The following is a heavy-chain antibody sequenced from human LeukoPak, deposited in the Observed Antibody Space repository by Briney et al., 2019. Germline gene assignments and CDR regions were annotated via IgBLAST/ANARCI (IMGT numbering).Heavy chain of an antibody. Sequence: GGSLRLSCAASGFTFSSYAMSWVRQAPGKGLEWVSAISGSGGSTYYADSVKGRFTISRDNSKNTLYLQMNSLRAEDTAVYYCAKPEGYCSSTSCSWGAFDIWRQRTMVTVPS. CDR1: GFTFSSYA. D-gene: IGHD2-2*01. CDR3: AKPEGYCSSTSCSWGAFDI. CDR2: ISGSGGST. V-gene: IGHV3-23*01. J-gene: IGHJ3*02.